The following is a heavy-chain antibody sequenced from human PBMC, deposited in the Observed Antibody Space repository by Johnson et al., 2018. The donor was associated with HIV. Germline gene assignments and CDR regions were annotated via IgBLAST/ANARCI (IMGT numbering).Heavy chain of an antibody. CDR2: IRYDGGYK. V-gene: IGHV3-30*03. CDR3: GRVLSCRSAFGT. D-gene: IGHD1-14*01. J-gene: IGHJ3*02. Sequence: QEQLVESGGGVVQPGRSLRLSCAVSQFTFSSYAMNWVRQAPGKGLEWVAFIRYDGGYKYYAGSVKGRCTISRDSSKNTLLLQMNSRGAEDTGVYYFGRVLSCRSAFGTRGQGTMVTVA. CDR1: QFTFSSYA.